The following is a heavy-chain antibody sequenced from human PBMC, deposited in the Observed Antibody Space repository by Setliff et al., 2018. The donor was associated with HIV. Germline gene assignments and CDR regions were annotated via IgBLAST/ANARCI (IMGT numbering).Heavy chain of an antibody. J-gene: IGHJ4*02. CDR2: IYYSGST. CDR1: GGSIRSHY. D-gene: IGHD3-10*01. CDR3: ASSYYYGSGSFDY. V-gene: IGHV4-59*11. Sequence: PSETLSLTCTVSGGSIRSHYWSWIRQPPGKGLEWIGYIYYSGSTNYNPSLKSRVTISVDTSKNQFSLKLSSVTAADTAVYYCASSYYYGSGSFDYWGQGTLVTVSS.